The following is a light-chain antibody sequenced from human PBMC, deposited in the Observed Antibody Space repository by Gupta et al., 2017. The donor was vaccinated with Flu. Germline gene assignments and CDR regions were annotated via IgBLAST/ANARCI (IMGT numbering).Light chain of an antibody. CDR1: NIGTKS. V-gene: IGLV3-21*02. CDR2: DDT. J-gene: IGLJ2*01. Sequence: QTARITCGGNNIGTKSVHWYQQRPGQAPVLVVYDDTDRPSGIPARFSGSNSGNTATLTIARVEAGDEADYYCQVWDSSSAHPVVFGGGTNLAVL. CDR3: QVWDSSSAHPVV.